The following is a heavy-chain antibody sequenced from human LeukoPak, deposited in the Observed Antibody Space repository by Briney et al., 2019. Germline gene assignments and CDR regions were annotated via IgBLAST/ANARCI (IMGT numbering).Heavy chain of an antibody. CDR1: GGSISSYY. J-gene: IGHJ5*02. CDR3: ARMYYYDSSGYYYWFDP. V-gene: IGHV4-4*09. CDR2: IYTSGST. Sequence: SETLSLTCTVSGGSISSYYWSWIRQPPGKGLEWIGYIYTSGSTNYNPPLKSRVTISVDTSKNQFSLKLSSVTAADTAVYYCARMYYYDSSGYYYWFDPWGQGTLVTVSS. D-gene: IGHD3-22*01.